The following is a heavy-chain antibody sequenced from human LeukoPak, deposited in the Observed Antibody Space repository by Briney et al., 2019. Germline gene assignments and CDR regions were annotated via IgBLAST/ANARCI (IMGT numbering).Heavy chain of an antibody. V-gene: IGHV3-64*02. CDR1: GFTFSNYA. Sequence: GGPLRLSCAASGFTFSNYAMHWVRQAPGKGLEYVSGIGSNGGSTYYADSVKGRFTISRDNSKTTLYLQMGSLRGEDMAVYYCARDVIVTTHYYYYYYYMDVWGKGTTVTVSS. CDR3: ARDVIVTTHYYYYYYYMDV. D-gene: IGHD1-26*01. CDR2: IGSNGGST. J-gene: IGHJ6*03.